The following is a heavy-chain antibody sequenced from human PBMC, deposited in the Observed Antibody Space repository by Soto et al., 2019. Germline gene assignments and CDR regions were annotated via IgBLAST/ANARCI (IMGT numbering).Heavy chain of an antibody. D-gene: IGHD3-9*01. CDR1: GFTPTTKP. J-gene: IGHJ4*02. CDR2: ISGTASRT. CDR3: ATSFRYFDN. Sequence: GGSLRLSCAGSGFTPTTKPLSWVRQAPGKGLEWVTTISGTASRTYYVDSVKGRFFISRDNSKNTVTLQMNNLTVDDTAVYYCATSFRYFDNWGQGTRVTVSS. V-gene: IGHV3-23*01.